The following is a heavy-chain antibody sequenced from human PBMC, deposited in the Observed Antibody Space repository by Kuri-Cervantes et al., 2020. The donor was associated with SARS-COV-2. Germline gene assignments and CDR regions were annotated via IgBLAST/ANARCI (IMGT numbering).Heavy chain of an antibody. CDR3: ASAQGPYYYDSSGYYRFDY. D-gene: IGHD3-22*01. CDR2: IYYSGST. J-gene: IGHJ4*02. CDR1: GGSVSSGSYY. Sequence: GSLRLSCTVSGGSVSSGSYYWSWIRQPPGEGLEWIGYIYYSGSTNYNPSLKSRVTISVDTSKNQFSLKLSSVTAADTAVYYCASAQGPYYYDSSGYYRFDYWGQGTLVTVSS. V-gene: IGHV4-61*01.